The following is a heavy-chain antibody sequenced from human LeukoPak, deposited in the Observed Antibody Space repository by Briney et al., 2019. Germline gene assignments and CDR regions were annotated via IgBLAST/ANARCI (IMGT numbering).Heavy chain of an antibody. CDR1: GFTFTSYG. J-gene: IGHJ3*02. D-gene: IGHD2-2*01. CDR3: ARGLTDIVVAPAI. V-gene: IGHV1-8*01. CDR2: MNPDNDNT. Sequence: ASVKVSCKASGFTFTSYGINWVRQAPGQGLEWMGWMNPDNDNTGCAQKFQGRVTMTRDTSISTAYMELSSLRSEDTAVYYCARGLTDIVVAPAIWGQGTMVTVSS.